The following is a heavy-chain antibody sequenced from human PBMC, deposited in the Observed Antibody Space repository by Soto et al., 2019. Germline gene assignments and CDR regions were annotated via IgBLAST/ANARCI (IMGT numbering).Heavy chain of an antibody. D-gene: IGHD6-6*01. CDR1: GFTFSSYG. V-gene: IGHV3-30*18. J-gene: IGHJ4*02. CDR2: ISYDGSNK. Sequence: QVQLVESGGGVVQPGRSLRLSCAASGFTFSSYGMHWVRQAPGKGLEWVAVISYDGSNKYYADSVKGRFTISRDNSKNTLYLQMNSLRAEEAAVYYCAKAAHLSWDFDYWGPGTLVTVSS. CDR3: AKAAHLSWDFDY.